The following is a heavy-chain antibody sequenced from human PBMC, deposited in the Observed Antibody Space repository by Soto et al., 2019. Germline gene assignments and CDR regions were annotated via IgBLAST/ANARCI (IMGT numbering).Heavy chain of an antibody. Sequence: PSEPLSLTCTVSGASISNSAYYWGWIRQPPGKGLEWIGTISYRGSTFYKPSLKSQVTISVDTIKNQFSLKLDSVTVADTAVYYCVTFDFSSTYYDHWGQGTLVTVSS. V-gene: IGHV4-39*01. CDR3: VTFDFSSTYYDH. J-gene: IGHJ4*02. CDR1: GASISNSAYY. D-gene: IGHD6-13*01. CDR2: ISYRGST.